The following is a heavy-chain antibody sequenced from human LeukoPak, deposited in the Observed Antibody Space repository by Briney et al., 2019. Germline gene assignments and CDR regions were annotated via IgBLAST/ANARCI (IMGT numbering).Heavy chain of an antibody. V-gene: IGHV1-2*02. J-gene: IGHJ4*02. CDR1: GYTFTGHY. Sequence: ASVKVSCTASGYTFTGHYMHWARQAPGQGLEWMGWINPNTGDRNSTQNFQGRVTMTRDPSISTVYMELSRLRPDDTAVYYCAREGWDQRDTAAFDHWGQGTLVTVSS. CDR3: AREGWDQRDTAAFDH. D-gene: IGHD6-19*01. CDR2: INPNTGDR.